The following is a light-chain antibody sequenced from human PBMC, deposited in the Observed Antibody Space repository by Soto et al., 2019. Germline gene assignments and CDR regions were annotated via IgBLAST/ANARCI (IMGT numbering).Light chain of an antibody. CDR1: QSINNY. V-gene: IGKV3-11*01. J-gene: IGKJ4*01. Sequence: EIVLTQSPGTLSLSPGERATFSCRASQSINNYLAWYQQKPGQAPRLLIYDASNRATGIPARFSGRGSGTDFSLTISSLEPEDFAVYYCQQRFNWPLTFGGGTKVEI. CDR3: QQRFNWPLT. CDR2: DAS.